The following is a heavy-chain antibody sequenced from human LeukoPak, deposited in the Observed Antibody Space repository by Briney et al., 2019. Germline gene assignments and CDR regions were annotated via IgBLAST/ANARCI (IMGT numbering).Heavy chain of an antibody. D-gene: IGHD6-13*01. J-gene: IGHJ5*02. CDR2: IYSGGST. CDR1: GFTVSSNY. Sequence: PGGSLRLSCAASGFTVSSNYMSWVRQAPGKGLEWVSVIYSGGSTYYADSVKGRFTISRDNSKNTLYLQMNSVRAEDTAVYYCARAPIAAAQGLDPWGQGTLVTVSP. V-gene: IGHV3-66*01. CDR3: ARAPIAAAQGLDP.